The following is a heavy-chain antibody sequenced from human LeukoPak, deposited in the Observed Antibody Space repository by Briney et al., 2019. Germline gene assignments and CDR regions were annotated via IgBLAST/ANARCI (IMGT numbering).Heavy chain of an antibody. CDR1: GYSISSGYY. CDR3: AREVVGASEDY. CDR2: IYHSGST. V-gene: IGHV4-38-2*02. D-gene: IGHD1-26*01. Sequence: SETLSLTCTVSGYSISSGYYWGWIRQPPGKGLEWIGSIYHSGSTYYNPSLKSRVTISVDTSKNQFSLKLSSVTAADTAVYYCAREVVGASEDYWGQGTLVTVSS. J-gene: IGHJ4*02.